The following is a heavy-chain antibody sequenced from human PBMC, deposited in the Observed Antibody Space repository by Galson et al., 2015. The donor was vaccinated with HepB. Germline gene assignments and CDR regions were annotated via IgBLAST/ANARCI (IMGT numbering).Heavy chain of an antibody. CDR2: ISAYNGNT. CDR1: GYTFTSYG. J-gene: IGHJ4*02. Sequence: SVKVSCKASGYTFTSYGISWVRRAPGQGLEWMGWISAYNGNTNYAQKLQGRVTMTTDTSTSTAYMELRSLRSDDTAVYYCARDAYDILTADGFDYWGQGTLVTVSS. V-gene: IGHV1-18*04. CDR3: ARDAYDILTADGFDY. D-gene: IGHD3-9*01.